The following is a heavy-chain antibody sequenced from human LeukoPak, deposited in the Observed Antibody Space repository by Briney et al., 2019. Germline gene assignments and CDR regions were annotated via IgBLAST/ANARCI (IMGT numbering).Heavy chain of an antibody. V-gene: IGHV3-30-3*01. CDR3: ARDLVAGSPDYFDY. CDR1: GFTFSDYY. J-gene: IGHJ4*02. D-gene: IGHD6-19*01. Sequence: GGSLRLSCAASGFTFSDYYMDWVRQAPGQGLEWVAVLSYDGTIKAYTDSVKGRFTISRDTSKNTLYLQMNSLRGEDTAVYYCARDLVAGSPDYFDYWGQGTLVTVSS. CDR2: LSYDGTIK.